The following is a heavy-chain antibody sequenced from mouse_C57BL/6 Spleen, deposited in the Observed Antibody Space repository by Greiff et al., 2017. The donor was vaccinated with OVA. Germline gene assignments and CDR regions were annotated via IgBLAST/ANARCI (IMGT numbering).Heavy chain of an antibody. J-gene: IGHJ2*01. V-gene: IGHV5-9*01. CDR1: GFTFSSYT. D-gene: IGHD1-1*01. CDR3: ARRALLLRSFDY. Sequence: EVMLVESGGGLVKPGGSLKLSCAASGFTFSSYTMSWVRQTPEKRLEWVATISGGGGNTYYPDSVKGRFTISRDNAKNTLYLQMSSLRSEDTALYYCARRALLLRSFDYWGQGTTLTVSS. CDR2: ISGGGGNT.